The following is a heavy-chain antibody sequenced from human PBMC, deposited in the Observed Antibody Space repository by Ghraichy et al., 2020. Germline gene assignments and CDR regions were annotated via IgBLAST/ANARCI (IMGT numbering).Heavy chain of an antibody. V-gene: IGHV1-46*01. CDR2: INPTDGST. CDR3: ARGIMIMLGGVIVGSDGFDI. D-gene: IGHD3-16*02. J-gene: IGHJ3*02. CDR1: AYILTSDY. Sequence: ASVKVSCQASAYILTSDYIHWVRQAPGQGLEWMGKINPTDGSTNYAQKFQGRLRVTRDTATRTSYMYLSSLRSEDTAVYYCARGIMIMLGGVIVGSDGFDIWGQGTMVTVSS.